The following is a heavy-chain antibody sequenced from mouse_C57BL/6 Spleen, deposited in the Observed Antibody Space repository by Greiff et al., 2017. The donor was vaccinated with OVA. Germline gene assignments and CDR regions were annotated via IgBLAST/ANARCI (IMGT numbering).Heavy chain of an antibody. J-gene: IGHJ2*01. D-gene: IGHD1-1*01. CDR1: GYTFTSYW. Sequence: QVQLKQPGAELVKPGASVKLSCKASGYTFTSYWMQWVKQRPGQGLEWIGEIDPSDSYTNYNQKFKGKATLTVDTSSSTAYMQLSSLTSEDSAVYYCARPFYYGSSPDYWGQGTTLTVSS. CDR2: IDPSDSYT. V-gene: IGHV1-50*01. CDR3: ARPFYYGSSPDY.